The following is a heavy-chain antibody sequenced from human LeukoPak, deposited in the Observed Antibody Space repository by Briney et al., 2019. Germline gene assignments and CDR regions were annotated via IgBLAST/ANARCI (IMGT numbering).Heavy chain of an antibody. D-gene: IGHD3-3*01. CDR2: IKQDGSEK. Sequence: GGSLRLSCAASGFTFSSYWMSWVRQAPGKGLEWVANIKQDGSEKYYVDSVKGRFTISRDNAKNSLYLQMNSLRAEDTVVYYCARSITIFGVAYGMDVWGQGTTVTVSS. V-gene: IGHV3-7*01. J-gene: IGHJ6*02. CDR1: GFTFSSYW. CDR3: ARSITIFGVAYGMDV.